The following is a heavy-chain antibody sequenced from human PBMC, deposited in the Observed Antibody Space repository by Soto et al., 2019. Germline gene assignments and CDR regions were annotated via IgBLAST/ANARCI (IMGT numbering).Heavy chain of an antibody. D-gene: IGHD1-26*01. CDR1: GDSVSSNSAA. CDR3: ARVIGGSGSYYYYYGMDV. Sequence: SQTLSLTCAISGDSVSSNSAAWNWIRQSPSRGLEWLGRTYYRSKWYNDYAVSVKCRITINPDTSKNQFSLQLNSVTPEDTAVYYCARVIGGSGSYYYYYGMDVWGQGTTVTVSS. V-gene: IGHV6-1*01. CDR2: TYYRSKWYN. J-gene: IGHJ6*02.